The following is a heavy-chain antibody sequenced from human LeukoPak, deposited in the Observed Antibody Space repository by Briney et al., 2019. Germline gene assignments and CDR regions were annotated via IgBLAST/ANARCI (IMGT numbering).Heavy chain of an antibody. V-gene: IGHV1-2*02. CDR2: INPNSGGT. Sequence: ASVKVSCKASGYTFTGYYMHWVRQAPGQGLEWMGWINPNSGGTNYAQKFQGSVTMTRDTSTSTAYMELSRLRSDDTAVYYCAAHYDSSGSPLSWGQGTLVTVSS. D-gene: IGHD3-22*01. J-gene: IGHJ4*02. CDR1: GYTFTGYY. CDR3: AAHYDSSGSPLS.